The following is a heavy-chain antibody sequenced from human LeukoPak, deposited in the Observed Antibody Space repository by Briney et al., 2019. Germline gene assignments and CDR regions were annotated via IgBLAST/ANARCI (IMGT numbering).Heavy chain of an antibody. CDR1: GFTFSDYW. V-gene: IGHV3-7*01. Sequence: PGGSLRLSCAASGFTFSDYWMTWVRQVPGKGLEWVANVGRDGSEKNYVDSVEGRFTISRDNAKKSLYLEMNSLRVEGTALYYCAKVGAWELQRVFENWGQGTLVTVSS. CDR2: VGRDGSEK. J-gene: IGHJ4*02. CDR3: AKVGAWELQRVFEN. D-gene: IGHD1-26*01.